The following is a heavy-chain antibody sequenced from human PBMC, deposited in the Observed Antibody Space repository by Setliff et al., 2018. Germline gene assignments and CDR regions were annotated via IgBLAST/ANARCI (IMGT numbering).Heavy chain of an antibody. J-gene: IGHJ5*02. CDR3: ARRNGEKLDP. V-gene: IGHV4-39*07. Sequence: SETLSLTCTVSDASIGGSGYYWGWIRQPPGKGPEWIGNIHYSGSTHYNPSLKSRVTISVDTSKNQFSLKLSSVTAADTAVYYCARRNGEKLDPWGQGTLVTVSS. CDR2: IHYSGST. CDR1: DASIGGSGYY.